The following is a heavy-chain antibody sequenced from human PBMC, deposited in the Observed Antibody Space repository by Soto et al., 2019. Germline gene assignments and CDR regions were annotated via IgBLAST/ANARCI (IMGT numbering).Heavy chain of an antibody. Sequence: GGSLILACVVSEFTFEDSVMHWVRQVPGKGLEWVSGISWNSDVKGYADSVRGRFTISRDNARNSLFLQMTSLRGEDSALYYCARDMAYYEFWGHNESGLDV. CDR2: ISWNSDVK. J-gene: IGHJ6*01. CDR1: EFTFEDSV. CDR3: ARDMAYYEFWGHNESGLDV. D-gene: IGHD3-3*01. V-gene: IGHV3-9*01.